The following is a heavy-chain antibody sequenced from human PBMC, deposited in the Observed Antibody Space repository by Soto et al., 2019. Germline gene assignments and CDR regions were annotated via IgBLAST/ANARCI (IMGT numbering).Heavy chain of an antibody. Sequence: ASVKVSCKASGYTFTSYAMHWARQAPGQRLEWMGWINAGNGNTKYSQKFQGRVTITRDTSASTAYMELSSLRSEDTAVYYCARHISNFRYYYYAMDVWGQGTTVTAP. CDR2: INAGNGNT. CDR3: ARHISNFRYYYYAMDV. J-gene: IGHJ6*02. CDR1: GYTFTSYA. D-gene: IGHD4-4*01. V-gene: IGHV1-3*01.